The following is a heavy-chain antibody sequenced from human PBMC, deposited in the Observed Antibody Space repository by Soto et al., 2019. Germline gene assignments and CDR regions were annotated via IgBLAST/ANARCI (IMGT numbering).Heavy chain of an antibody. CDR2: IYHTGST. J-gene: IGHJ6*02. V-gene: IGHV4-4*02. CDR3: ARDLGAPYYDILTGPSSYGMDV. Sequence: SETLSLTCVVSGASISSTYWWSWVRQPPGKGLEWIGEIYHTGSTKYNPSLKSRVAISIDTSKNQFSLKLSSVTAADTAVYYCARDLGAPYYDILTGPSSYGMDVWGQGTTVTVSS. CDR1: GASISSTYW. D-gene: IGHD3-9*01.